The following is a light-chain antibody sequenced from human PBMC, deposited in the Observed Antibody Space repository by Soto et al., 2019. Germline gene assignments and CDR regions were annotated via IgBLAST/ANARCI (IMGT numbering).Light chain of an antibody. CDR3: GTWDSSLSVHV. Sequence: QSVLTQPPSVSAAPGQKVTISCSGTSSNIGNNDVSWYQQLPGTAPKLLIYDNNKRPSGIPDRFSGSKSGTSATLGITGLQTGDEADYYCGTWDSSLSVHVFGTGTKAPS. J-gene: IGLJ1*01. CDR2: DNN. CDR1: SSNIGNND. V-gene: IGLV1-51*01.